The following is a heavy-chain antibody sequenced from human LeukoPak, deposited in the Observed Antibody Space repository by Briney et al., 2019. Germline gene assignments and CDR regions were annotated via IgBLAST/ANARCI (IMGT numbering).Heavy chain of an antibody. D-gene: IGHD6-13*01. CDR1: GGSISSYY. J-gene: IGHJ5*02. CDR3: ARYSSSWGDNWFDP. Sequence: PSETLSLTCTVSGGSISSYYWSWIRQPPGKGLEWIGYIYYSGSTNYNPSLKSRVTISVDTSKNQFSLKLSSVTAADTAVYYCARYSSSWGDNWFDPWGQGTLVTVSS. CDR2: IYYSGST. V-gene: IGHV4-59*01.